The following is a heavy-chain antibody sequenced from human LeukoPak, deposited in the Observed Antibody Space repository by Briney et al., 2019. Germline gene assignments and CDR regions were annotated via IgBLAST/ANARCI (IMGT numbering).Heavy chain of an antibody. CDR3: ARSAPYLHPSILYYYYGMDV. CDR1: GGSISSYY. J-gene: IGHJ6*02. Sequence: PSETLSLTCTVSGGSISSYYWSWIRQPPGKGLEWIGYIYYSGSTNYNPSLKSRVTISVDTSKNQFSLKLSSVTAADTAVYYCARSAPYLHPSILYYYYGMDVWGQGTTVTVSS. D-gene: IGHD2-2*02. CDR2: IYYSGST. V-gene: IGHV4-59*01.